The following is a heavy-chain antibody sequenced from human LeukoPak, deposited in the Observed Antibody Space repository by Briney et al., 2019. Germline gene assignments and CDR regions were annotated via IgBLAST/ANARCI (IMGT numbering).Heavy chain of an antibody. D-gene: IGHD6-13*01. Sequence: SGGSLRLSCAASGFTFSSYSMNWVRQAPGKGLEWVSSISSSSSYIYYADSVKGRFTISRDNAKNSLYLQMNSLRAEDTAVYYCARSLLAAAVPFDYWGQGTLVTVSS. CDR1: GFTFSSYS. CDR2: ISSSSSYI. V-gene: IGHV3-21*01. J-gene: IGHJ4*02. CDR3: ARSLLAAAVPFDY.